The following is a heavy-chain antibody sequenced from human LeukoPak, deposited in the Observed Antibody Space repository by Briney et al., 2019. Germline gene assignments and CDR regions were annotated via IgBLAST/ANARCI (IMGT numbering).Heavy chain of an antibody. J-gene: IGHJ4*02. CDR1: GYTFTDYS. CDR2: ISPNSGGT. CDR3: ARDRSALGYRQFHC. Sequence: GASVKVSCKASGYTFTDYSIHWVRQAPGQGLEWMGWISPNSGGTTYAQRFQGRVTMTRDTSISTAYMELSGLRSDDTAVYYCARDRSALGYRQFHCWGQGTLVTVSS. D-gene: IGHD5-18*01. V-gene: IGHV1-2*02.